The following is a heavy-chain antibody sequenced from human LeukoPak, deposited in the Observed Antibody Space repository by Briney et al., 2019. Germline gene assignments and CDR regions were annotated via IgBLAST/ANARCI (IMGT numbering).Heavy chain of an antibody. CDR2: IIPILGIA. D-gene: IGHD2-15*01. CDR3: ATNNVVVAATGDDAFDI. V-gene: IGHV1-69*02. Sequence: SVKVSCKASGYTFTGHYMHWVRQAPGQGLEWMGRIIPILGIANYAQKFQGRVTITADKSTSTAYMELSSLRSEDTAVYYCATNNVVVAATGDDAFDIWGQGTMVTVSS. J-gene: IGHJ3*02. CDR1: GYTFTGHY.